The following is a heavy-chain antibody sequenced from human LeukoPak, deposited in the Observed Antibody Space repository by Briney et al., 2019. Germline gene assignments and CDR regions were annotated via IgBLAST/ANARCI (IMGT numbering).Heavy chain of an antibody. D-gene: IGHD3-22*01. CDR1: RFTFSSYA. J-gene: IGHJ4*02. CDR3: VKDVLGSGPRYYYDTSGYGSFDY. Sequence: GGSLRLSCSASRFTFSSYAMHWVRQAPGKGLEYVSAISGIGGSTYYADSVKGRFTISRDNSKNTLYLRMSSLRAEDTAVYYCVKDVLGSGPRYYYDTSGYGSFDYWGQGTLVTVSS. V-gene: IGHV3-64D*06. CDR2: ISGIGGST.